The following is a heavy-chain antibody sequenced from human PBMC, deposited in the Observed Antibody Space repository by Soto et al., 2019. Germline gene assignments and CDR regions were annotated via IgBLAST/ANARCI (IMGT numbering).Heavy chain of an antibody. CDR3: ATQNSDYGSVTYSY. CDR1: GYTFTDYQ. D-gene: IGHD3-10*01. V-gene: IGHV1-2*04. CDR2: INPNSGDT. Sequence: QVQLMQSGAEVKKPGASVKVSCKASGYTFTDYQIHWVRQAPGQGLEWMGWINPNSGDTNFAEKFQGWVTMTRDVSISPAYLELGSLKSDDTAVYYCATQNSDYGSVTYSYWGQGTLVTVSS. J-gene: IGHJ4*02.